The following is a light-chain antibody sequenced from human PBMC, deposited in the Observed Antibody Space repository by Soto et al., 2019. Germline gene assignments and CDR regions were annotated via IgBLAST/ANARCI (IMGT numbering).Light chain of an antibody. J-gene: IGLJ1*01. V-gene: IGLV2-23*02. CDR2: EVS. Sequence: QSALTQAASVSGSPGQSITISCTGTSSDVGSYNLVSWYQQHPGKAPKLMIYEVSKRTSGLSNRFSGSKSGNTASLTISGLQAEDEADDYCCAYAGSRTPLIFGTGTKLTVL. CDR1: SSDVGSYNL. CDR3: CAYAGSRTPLI.